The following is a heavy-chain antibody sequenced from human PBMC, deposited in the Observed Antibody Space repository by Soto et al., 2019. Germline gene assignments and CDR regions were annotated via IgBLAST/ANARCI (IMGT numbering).Heavy chain of an antibody. CDR3: ARGDYDTSGFPSLLLH. CDR2: TRTYNGNS. CDR1: GYTLTNFG. Sequence: QVQLVQSGFEVKKPGASVKISCQTSGYTLTNFGITWVRQAPGRGPEWIGWTRTYNGNSKSAQSVQGRATMTTDTSTDTTYLELRSLTFDDTAVYYCARGDYDTSGFPSLLLHWGQGNLVTVSS. V-gene: IGHV1-18*01. D-gene: IGHD3-22*01. J-gene: IGHJ4*02.